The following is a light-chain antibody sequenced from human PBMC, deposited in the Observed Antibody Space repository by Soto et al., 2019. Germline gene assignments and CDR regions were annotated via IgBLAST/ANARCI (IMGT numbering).Light chain of an antibody. CDR3: CSYARGSTLV. CDR1: SSDVGAYNS. Sequence: QSALTQPPSASGSPGQSVTISCTGTSSDVGAYNSVSWYQHYPGKAPKLLIYEDSKRPSGVSNRFFGSKSGNTASLTISGLQAEDEADYFCCSYARGSTLVFGGGTKLTVL. J-gene: IGLJ3*02. V-gene: IGLV2-23*01. CDR2: EDS.